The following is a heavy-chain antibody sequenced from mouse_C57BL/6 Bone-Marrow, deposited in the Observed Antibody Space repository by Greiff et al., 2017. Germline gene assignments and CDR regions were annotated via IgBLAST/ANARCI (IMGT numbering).Heavy chain of an antibody. D-gene: IGHD4-1*01. J-gene: IGHJ2*01. V-gene: IGHV1-81*01. CDR2: IYPRSGNT. CDR1: GYTFTSYG. CDR3: ARKNCDEDFDY. Sequence: VKLQESGAELARPGASVKLSCKASGYTFTSYGISWVKQRTGQGLEWIGEIYPRSGNTYYNEKFKGKATLTADKSSSTADMELRSLTAEDAAVYCWARKNCDEDFDYWGQGTTLTVSS.